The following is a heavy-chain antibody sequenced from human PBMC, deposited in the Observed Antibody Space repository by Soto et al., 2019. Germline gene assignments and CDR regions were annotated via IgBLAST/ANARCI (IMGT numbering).Heavy chain of an antibody. CDR3: AKEAVLLWFGELLERWFDP. D-gene: IGHD3-10*01. V-gene: IGHV3-23*01. Sequence: EVQLLESGGGLVQPGGSLRLSCAASGFTFSSYAMSWVRQAPGKGLEWVSAISGSGGSTYYADSVKGRFTISRDNSKKPRYVQMNSLRAEDTAVYYCAKEAVLLWFGELLERWFDPWGQGTLVTVSS. CDR1: GFTFSSYA. J-gene: IGHJ5*02. CDR2: ISGSGGST.